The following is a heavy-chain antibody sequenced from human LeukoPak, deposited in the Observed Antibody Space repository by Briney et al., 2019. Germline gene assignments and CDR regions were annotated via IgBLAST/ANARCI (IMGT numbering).Heavy chain of an antibody. CDR2: IYYSGST. CDR3: ARHSWYYYDILTGTTAWFDP. CDR1: GGSISSYY. D-gene: IGHD3-9*01. V-gene: IGHV4-59*08. J-gene: IGHJ5*02. Sequence: PSETLSLTCTVSGGSISSYYLSWIRQPPGKGLEWIGYIYYSGSTNYNPSLKSRVTISVDTSKNQFSLKLSSVTSADTAVYYCARHSWYYYDILTGTTAWFDPWGQEALVTVSS.